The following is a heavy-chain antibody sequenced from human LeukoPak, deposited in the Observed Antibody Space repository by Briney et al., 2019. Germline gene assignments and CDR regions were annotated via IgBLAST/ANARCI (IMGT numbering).Heavy chain of an antibody. D-gene: IGHD6-19*01. CDR1: GYIFTSYW. CDR2: IDPSDSYT. V-gene: IGHV5-10-1*01. J-gene: IGHJ6*02. CDR3: ARLIGSSGSYYYYGMDV. Sequence: GESLKISCKGSGYIFTSYWISWVRQMPGKGLEWMGRIDPSDSYTNYSPSFQGHVTISADKSISTAYLQWSSLKASDTAMYYCARLIGSSGSYYYYGMDVWGQGTTVTVSS.